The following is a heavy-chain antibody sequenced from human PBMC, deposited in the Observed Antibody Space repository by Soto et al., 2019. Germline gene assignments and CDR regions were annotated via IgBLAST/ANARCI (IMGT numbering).Heavy chain of an antibody. CDR1: GYSFTSYW. Sequence: GESLKISCKGSGYSFTSYWISWVRQMPGKGLEWMGRIDPSDSYTNYSPSFQGHVTISADKSISTAYLQWSSLKASDTAMYYCARHPTTVVTSYYYGMDVWGQGATVTVS. J-gene: IGHJ6*02. CDR2: IDPSDSYT. CDR3: ARHPTTVVTSYYYGMDV. D-gene: IGHD4-17*01. V-gene: IGHV5-10-1*01.